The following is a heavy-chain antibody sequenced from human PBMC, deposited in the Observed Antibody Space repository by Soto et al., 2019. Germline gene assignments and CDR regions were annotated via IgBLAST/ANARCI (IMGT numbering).Heavy chain of an antibody. Sequence: ASVTVSCQASGYTFTSYYMHWVRQAPGQGLEWMGIINPSGGSTSYAQKFQGRVTMTRDTSTSTVYMELSSLRSEDTAVYYCARIYYYDSSGYLDLGYWGQGTLVTVSS. J-gene: IGHJ4*02. V-gene: IGHV1-46*01. CDR3: ARIYYYDSSGYLDLGY. CDR2: INPSGGST. CDR1: GYTFTSYY. D-gene: IGHD3-22*01.